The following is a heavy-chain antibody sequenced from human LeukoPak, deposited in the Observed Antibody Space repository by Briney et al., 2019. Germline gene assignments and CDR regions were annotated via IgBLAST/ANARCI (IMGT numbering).Heavy chain of an antibody. CDR2: ISGSGGST. CDR3: AKGTVVVAATDSWDY. V-gene: IGHV3-23*01. D-gene: IGHD2-15*01. Sequence: GGSLRLSCAASGFTFSSYAMSWVRRAPGKGLEWVSAISGSGGSTYYADSVKGQFTISRDNSKNTLYLQMNSLRAEDTAVYYCAKGTVVVAATDSWDYWGQGTLVTVSS. J-gene: IGHJ4*02. CDR1: GFTFSSYA.